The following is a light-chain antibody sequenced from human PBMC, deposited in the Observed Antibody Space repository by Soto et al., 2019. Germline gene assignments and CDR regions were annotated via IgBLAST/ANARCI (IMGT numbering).Light chain of an antibody. CDR1: SSNIGSNT. V-gene: IGLV1-44*01. Sequence: QSVLTQPPSASGTPGQRVTISCSGSSSNIGSNTVNWYQQPPGTAPKLLIYSNNQRPSGVPDRFSGSKSGTSASLAISGLQSEDEADYYCAAWDDFLNGVVFGGGTKLTVL. CDR3: AAWDDFLNGVV. CDR2: SNN. J-gene: IGLJ3*02.